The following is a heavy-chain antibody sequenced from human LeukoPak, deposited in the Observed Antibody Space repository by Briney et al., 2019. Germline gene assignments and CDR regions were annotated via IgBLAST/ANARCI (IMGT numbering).Heavy chain of an antibody. D-gene: IGHD5-12*01. CDR2: ISSSGSTI. J-gene: IGHJ4*02. CDR1: GFTFSDYN. V-gene: IGHV3-11*01. Sequence: GGSLRLSCATSGFTFSDYNMNWVRQVPGKGLEWVSYISSSGSTIFYADSVKGRFTISRDNAKNSLYLQMNSLRAEDTAVYYCARDPGSGYEEHFDYWGQGTLVTVSS. CDR3: ARDPGSGYEEHFDY.